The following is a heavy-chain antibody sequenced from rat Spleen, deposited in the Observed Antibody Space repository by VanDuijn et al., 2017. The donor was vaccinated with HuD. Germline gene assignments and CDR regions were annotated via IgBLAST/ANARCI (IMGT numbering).Heavy chain of an antibody. Sequence: EVQLVESGGGLVEPGRSLKLSCAASGFAFRNYGMAWVRQAPTRGLEWVAAISYDGSRSYYRDSVKGRFTISRDNTKSTLYLQMDSLRSEDTAIYYCERHGVLRNWFAYWGQGTLVTVSS. CDR2: ISYDGSRS. CDR3: ERHGVLRNWFAY. CDR1: GFAFRNYG. J-gene: IGHJ3*01. V-gene: IGHV5-29*01. D-gene: IGHD1-11*01.